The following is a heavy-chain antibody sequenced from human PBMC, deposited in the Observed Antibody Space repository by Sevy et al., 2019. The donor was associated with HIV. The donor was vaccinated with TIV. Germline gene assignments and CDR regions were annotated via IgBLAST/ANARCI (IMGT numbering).Heavy chain of an antibody. CDR2: IYYSGNT. V-gene: IGHV4-39*01. CDR1: DGSISSTIYF. CDR3: SGSYFYDVTGYYRAGFFDN. J-gene: IGHJ4*02. D-gene: IGHD3-9*01. Sequence: SETLSLTCSVSDGSISSTIYFWEWIRQPPGKGLEWIGNIYYSGNTEYNTSLKNRVTISLDTSKNQFSLTLRPVTAADTAVYYCSGSYFYDVTGYYRAGFFDNWGQGTLVTVSS.